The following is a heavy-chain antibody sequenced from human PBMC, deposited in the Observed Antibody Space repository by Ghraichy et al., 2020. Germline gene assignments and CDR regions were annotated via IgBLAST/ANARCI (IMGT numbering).Heavy chain of an antibody. CDR2: IYYSGST. V-gene: IGHV4-59*08. Sequence: GALRLSCTVSGGSISSYYWSWIRQPPGKGLEWIGYIYYSGSTNYNPSLKSRVTISVDTSKNQFSLKLSSVTAADTAVYYCARLGIGYCSSTSCYPTYDNWFDPWGQGTLVTVSS. J-gene: IGHJ5*02. D-gene: IGHD2-2*01. CDR3: ARLGIGYCSSTSCYPTYDNWFDP. CDR1: GGSISSYY.